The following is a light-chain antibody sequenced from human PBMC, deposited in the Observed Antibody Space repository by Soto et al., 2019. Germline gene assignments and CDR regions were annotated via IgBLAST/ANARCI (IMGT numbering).Light chain of an antibody. CDR2: DAS. J-gene: IGKJ4*01. V-gene: IGKV1-33*01. CDR3: QQYDNLPLT. Sequence: IQMTPSPSTLSASVGDPVPITCRASESIDNYLNWYQQKSGKAPKLLIYDASDLETGVPSRFSGSGSGTDFTFTINSLQPEDIATYYCQQYDNLPLTFGGGTKVDIK. CDR1: ESIDNY.